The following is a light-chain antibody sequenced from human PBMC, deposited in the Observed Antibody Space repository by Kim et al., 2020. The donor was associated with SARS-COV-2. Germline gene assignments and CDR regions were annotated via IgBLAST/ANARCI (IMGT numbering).Light chain of an antibody. CDR2: SAT. J-gene: IGKJ1*01. CDR3: QQYSGTLAT. CDR1: QHIVDS. V-gene: IGKV1-NL1*01. Sequence: RVTRTCRASQHIVDSLAWYQQKPGKAPNLLIFSATRLTSGVPSRFSASASETEYTLTISSLQPEDSAIYYCQQYSGTLATFGRGTKVDIK.